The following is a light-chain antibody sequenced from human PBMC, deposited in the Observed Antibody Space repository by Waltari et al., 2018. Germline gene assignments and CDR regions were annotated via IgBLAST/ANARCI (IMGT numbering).Light chain of an antibody. Sequence: DIQMTQSPSSLSASVGDKVTITCRASQGISNALAWYLQKQGKAPKLLIYAAYNLQSGVTSRFSGSGSGTDFTLTISSLQPVDCAVYYCQQRNSYPWTFGQGTKVEIK. J-gene: IGKJ1*01. CDR3: QQRNSYPWT. CDR2: AAY. CDR1: QGISNA. V-gene: IGKV1-17*01.